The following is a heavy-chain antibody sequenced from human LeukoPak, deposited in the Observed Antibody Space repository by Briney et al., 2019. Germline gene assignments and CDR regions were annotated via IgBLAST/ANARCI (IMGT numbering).Heavy chain of an antibody. CDR3: AKWSRGAGNHFDY. Sequence: GGSLRLSCAGSEVTFSSYAMTWVRQAPGKGLEWVSVISTSGATTYYANSVRGRFTISRDNSKNTLYLQMSSLRAEDTAIYYCAKWSRGAGNHFDYRGQGTLVTVSS. J-gene: IGHJ4*02. D-gene: IGHD4-23*01. CDR2: ISTSGATT. CDR1: EVTFSSYA. V-gene: IGHV3-23*01.